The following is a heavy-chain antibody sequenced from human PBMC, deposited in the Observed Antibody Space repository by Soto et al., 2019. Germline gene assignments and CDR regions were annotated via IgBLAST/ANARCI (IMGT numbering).Heavy chain of an antibody. CDR3: ANTSSDYYYWFDP. Sequence: QITLKESGPPLVKPTQTLTLTCTFSGFSLSTSGVGVGWIRQPPGKALEWLALIWWDDNKRYTPSLNSRLTITSDPSRNQVVPTMTKMDPVDTGTFYCANTSSDYYYWFDPWGQGTLVTVSS. CDR1: GFSLSTSGVG. CDR2: IWWDDNK. J-gene: IGHJ5*02. D-gene: IGHD3-22*01. V-gene: IGHV2-5*02.